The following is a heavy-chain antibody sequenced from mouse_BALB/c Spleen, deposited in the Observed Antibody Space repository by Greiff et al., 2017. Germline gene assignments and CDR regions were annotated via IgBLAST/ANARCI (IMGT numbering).Heavy chain of an antibody. Sequence: VKLQESGAELARPGASVKMSCKASGYTFTSYTMHWVKQRPGQGLEWIGYINPSSGYTNYNQKFKDKATLTADKSSSTAYMQLSSLTSEDSAVYYCAPCYRYDGYYFDYWGQGTTLTVSS. D-gene: IGHD2-14*01. J-gene: IGHJ2*01. V-gene: IGHV1-4*01. CDR3: APCYRYDGYYFDY. CDR1: GYTFTSYT. CDR2: INPSSGYT.